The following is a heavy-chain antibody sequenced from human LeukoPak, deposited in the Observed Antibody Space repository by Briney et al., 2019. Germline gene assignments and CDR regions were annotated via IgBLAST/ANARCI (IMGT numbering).Heavy chain of an antibody. J-gene: IGHJ4*02. V-gene: IGHV3-23*01. Sequence: GGSLGLSCAASGFTFSSYAMSWVRQAPGKGLEWVSAMSGSGGSTYYADSVKGRFTISRDNSKNTLYLQMNSLRAEDTAVYYCAKAPQLWYLDYWGQGTLVTVSS. CDR2: MSGSGGST. D-gene: IGHD5-18*01. CDR3: AKAPQLWYLDY. CDR1: GFTFSSYA.